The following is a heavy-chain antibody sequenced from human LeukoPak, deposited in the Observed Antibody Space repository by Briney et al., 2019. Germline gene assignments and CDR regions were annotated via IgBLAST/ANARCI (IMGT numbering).Heavy chain of an antibody. V-gene: IGHV3-23*01. CDR2: IICSVGST. D-gene: IGHD1-14*01. Sequence: GGALRLSYAASGFTFSSYAMSWVRPAPGKGRGWGSAIICSVGSTYYAVSVKGRFTISRDNSKNTLYLQMNSLRADDTAVYYCATDLLPPPDYYYYYYMDVWGKGTTVTVSS. CDR3: ATDLLPPPDYYYYYYMDV. J-gene: IGHJ6*03. CDR1: GFTFSSYA.